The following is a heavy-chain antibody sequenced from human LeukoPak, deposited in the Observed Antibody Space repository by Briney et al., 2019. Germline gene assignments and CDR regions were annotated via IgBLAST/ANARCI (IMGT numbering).Heavy chain of an antibody. CDR2: INPNSGAT. CDR1: GYTFTGYY. D-gene: IGHD4-17*01. J-gene: IGHJ4*02. Sequence: ASVKVSCKASGYTFTGYYMHWVRQAPGQGLEWMGWINPNSGATNYAQNFQGRVTVTRDTSISTAYMELSRLRSDDMAVYYCARVPFYGDYEEFFDYWGQGTLVIVSS. CDR3: ARVPFYGDYEEFFDY. V-gene: IGHV1-2*02.